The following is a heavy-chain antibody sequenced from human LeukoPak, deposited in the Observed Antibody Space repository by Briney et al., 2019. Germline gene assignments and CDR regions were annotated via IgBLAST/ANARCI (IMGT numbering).Heavy chain of an antibody. Sequence: ASVKVSCKASGGTFSSYAISWVRQAPGQGLEWMGRIITILGIANYAQKFQGRVTITADKSTSTAYMELSSVRSEDTAVYYCARGSGSYWSRFDYWGQGTLVTVSS. CDR1: GGTFSSYA. CDR3: ARGSGSYWSRFDY. V-gene: IGHV1-69*04. CDR2: IITILGIA. D-gene: IGHD1-26*01. J-gene: IGHJ4*02.